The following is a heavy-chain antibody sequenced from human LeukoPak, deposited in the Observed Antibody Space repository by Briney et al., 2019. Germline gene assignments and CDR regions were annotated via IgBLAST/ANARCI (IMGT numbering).Heavy chain of an antibody. J-gene: IGHJ5*02. Sequence: SETLSLTCTVSGGSISSSSYYWGWIRQPPGKGLEWIGSIYYSGSTYYNPSLKSRVTISVDTSKNQFSLKLSSVTAADTAVYYCARAAPHGRYSSSWYVGRGSWFDPWGQGTLVTVSS. V-gene: IGHV4-39*07. CDR2: IYYSGST. D-gene: IGHD6-13*01. CDR1: GGSISSSSYY. CDR3: ARAAPHGRYSSSWYVGRGSWFDP.